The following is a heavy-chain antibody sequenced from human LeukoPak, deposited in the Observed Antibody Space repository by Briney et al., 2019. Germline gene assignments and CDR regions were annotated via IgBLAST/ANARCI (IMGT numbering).Heavy chain of an antibody. CDR2: IYPADSDT. CDR3: ARSRYCGGDCYSRDFDY. J-gene: IGHJ4*02. CDR1: GYSFISYW. Sequence: GESLKISCKGSGYSFISYWIGWVRQMPGKGRGWMGIIYPADSDTRYSPSFQGQVTISADKSINTAYLQWSSLKASDTAMYYCARSRYCGGDCYSRDFDYWGQGALVTVSS. D-gene: IGHD2-21*02. V-gene: IGHV5-51*01.